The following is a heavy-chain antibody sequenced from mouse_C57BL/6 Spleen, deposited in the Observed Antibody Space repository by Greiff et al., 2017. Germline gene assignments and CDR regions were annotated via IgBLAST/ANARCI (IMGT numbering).Heavy chain of an antibody. CDR3: ARTFYGSSYEGWFAY. Sequence: EVKLMESGGGLVKPGGSLKLSCAASGFTFSSYAMSWVRQTPEKRLEWVATISDGGSYTYYPDNVKGRFTISRDNAKNNLYLQMSHLKSEDTAMYYCARTFYGSSYEGWFAYWGQGTLVTVSA. CDR2: ISDGGSYT. J-gene: IGHJ3*01. V-gene: IGHV5-4*03. CDR1: GFTFSSYA. D-gene: IGHD1-1*01.